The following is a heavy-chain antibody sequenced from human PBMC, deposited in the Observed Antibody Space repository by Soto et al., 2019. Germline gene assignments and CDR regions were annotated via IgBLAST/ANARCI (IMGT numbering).Heavy chain of an antibody. V-gene: IGHV4-30-2*01. CDR1: GGSISSGGYS. D-gene: IGHD3-22*01. CDR3: ARASSPYYYDSSGYFYYFDY. Sequence: SETLSLTCAVSGGSISSGGYSWSWIRQPPGKGLEWIGYTYHSGSTYYNPSLKSRVTISVDRSKNQFSLKLSSVTAADTAVYYCARASSPYYYDSSGYFYYFDYWGQGTLVKSPQ. J-gene: IGHJ4*02. CDR2: TYHSGST.